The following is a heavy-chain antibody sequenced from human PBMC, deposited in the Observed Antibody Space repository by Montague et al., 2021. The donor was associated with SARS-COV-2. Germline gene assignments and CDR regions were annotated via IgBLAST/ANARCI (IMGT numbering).Heavy chain of an antibody. Sequence: SETLSLTCTVSGGSISSSSYYWGWIRQPPGKGLEWIGSIYYSGSTYYNPSPKSRVTISVDTSKNQFSLKLSSVTAADTAVYYCARHPHPQIWMFGVVWEGNWFDPWGQGTLVTVSS. D-gene: IGHD3-3*01. CDR1: GGSISSSSYY. CDR2: IYYSGST. CDR3: ARHPHPQIWMFGVVWEGNWFDP. V-gene: IGHV4-39*01. J-gene: IGHJ5*02.